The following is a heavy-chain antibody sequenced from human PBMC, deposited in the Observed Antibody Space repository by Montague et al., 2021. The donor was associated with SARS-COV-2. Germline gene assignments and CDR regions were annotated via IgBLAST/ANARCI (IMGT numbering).Heavy chain of an antibody. V-gene: IGHV4-59*11. CDR2: INYNGGT. D-gene: IGHD3-10*01. CDR3: ARATSVRGAVNWFDP. J-gene: IGHJ5*02. Sequence: SETLSLTCAVSGGSISSHYWSFIRQPPGKGLEWIAYINYNGGTNYNPSLKSRVTISVDTPKNHFSLQLRSVTPADTAAYFCARATSVRGAVNWFDPWGQGTLVTVSS. CDR1: GGSISSHY.